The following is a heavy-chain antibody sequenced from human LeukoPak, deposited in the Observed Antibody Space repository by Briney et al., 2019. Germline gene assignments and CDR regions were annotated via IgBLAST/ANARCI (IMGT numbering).Heavy chain of an antibody. CDR2: FYQTGIS. CDR3: AACTSGSCYFGAPFDL. Sequence: SETLSLTCAVSGDSIKSGGHSWSWLRQAPGRGLEWIGFFYQTGISSNNPSLGSRVTISIDTTKNHRSLKLTSVTAADTALYYCAACTSGSCYFGAPFDLWGQGALVTVSS. J-gene: IGHJ4*02. CDR1: GDSIKSGGHS. V-gene: IGHV4-30-2*01. D-gene: IGHD2-15*01.